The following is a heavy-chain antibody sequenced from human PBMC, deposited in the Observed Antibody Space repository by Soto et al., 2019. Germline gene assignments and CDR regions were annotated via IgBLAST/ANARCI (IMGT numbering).Heavy chain of an antibody. D-gene: IGHD4-17*01. CDR2: ISGKNGNT. Sequence: QVLLVQSGGELKKPGASVKVSCKASGYSFSDFGITWVRQAPGQGLEWMGWISGKNGNTNYAQKVQGRVTLTADTSTSTAYMEMRALTSDDTATYYCARSDYYEDTGTFEYWGQGTPVTVSS. J-gene: IGHJ4*02. CDR1: GYSFSDFG. CDR3: ARSDYYEDTGTFEY. V-gene: IGHV1-18*04.